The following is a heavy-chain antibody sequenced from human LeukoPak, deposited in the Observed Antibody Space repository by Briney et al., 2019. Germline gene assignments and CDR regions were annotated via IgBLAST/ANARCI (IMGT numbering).Heavy chain of an antibody. Sequence: QSGGSLRLSCAASGFTFSSYSMNWVRQAPGKGLEWVSYISSSSSTIYYADSVKGRFTISRDNAKNSLYLQMNSLRAEDTAVYYCARAPRNSFIAVAGPDAFDIWGQGTMVTVSS. CDR3: ARAPRNSFIAVAGPDAFDI. CDR1: GFTFSSYS. D-gene: IGHD6-19*01. CDR2: ISSSSSTI. V-gene: IGHV3-48*04. J-gene: IGHJ3*02.